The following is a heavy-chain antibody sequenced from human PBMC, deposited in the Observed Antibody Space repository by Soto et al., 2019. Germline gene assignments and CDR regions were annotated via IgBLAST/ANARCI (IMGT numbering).Heavy chain of an antibody. D-gene: IGHD3-16*02. Sequence: GGSLRLSCAASGFTFSSYSMNWVRQAPGKGLEWVSSISSSSSYIYYADAVKGRFTIPRDNAKNSLYRQMNSLRAEDTAVYYCARGNTAKGDYIWGSYRYSNEAIDYWGQGTLVTVSS. CDR2: ISSSSSYI. V-gene: IGHV3-21*01. CDR1: GFTFSSYS. J-gene: IGHJ4*02. CDR3: ARGNTAKGDYIWGSYRYSNEAIDY.